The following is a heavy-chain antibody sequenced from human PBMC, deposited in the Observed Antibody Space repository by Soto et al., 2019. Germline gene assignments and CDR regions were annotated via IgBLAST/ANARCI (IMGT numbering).Heavy chain of an antibody. V-gene: IGHV4-61*01. D-gene: IGHD3-22*01. J-gene: IGHJ4*02. CDR2: VYYSGST. Sequence: SETLSLTCTVAGDSVSSGTYFWSWIRQPPGKGLEWIGYVYYSGSTNYNPTLKSRLTMSVDTSKNQFSLKLTSVTAADTAVYYCARVAYFFDNDSWGQGTLVTVSS. CDR1: GDSVSSGTYF. CDR3: ARVAYFFDNDS.